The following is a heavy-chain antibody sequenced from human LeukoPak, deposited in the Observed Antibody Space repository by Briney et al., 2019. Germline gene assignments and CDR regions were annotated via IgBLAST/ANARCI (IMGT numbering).Heavy chain of an antibody. Sequence: SVKVSCKASGGTFSSYAISWVRQAPGQGLEWMGGIIPIFGTANYAQKFQGRVTITADESTSTAYMELSSPRSEDTAVYYCARDYGGNSGLDYWGQGTLVTVSS. CDR3: ARDYGGNSGLDY. J-gene: IGHJ4*02. D-gene: IGHD4-23*01. V-gene: IGHV1-69*13. CDR2: IIPIFGTA. CDR1: GGTFSSYA.